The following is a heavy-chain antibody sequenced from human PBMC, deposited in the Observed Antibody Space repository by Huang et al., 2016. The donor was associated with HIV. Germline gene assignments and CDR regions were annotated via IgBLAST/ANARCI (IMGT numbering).Heavy chain of an antibody. Sequence: VQLVESGGGVVQPGRSLRLACAASGFSFSTYGLHWVRQAPGKGREWVAFIAYDGSNKYYAHSVKGRFTISRDTSENKVYLQMNSLRHEDTAVYYCAKDGADEEWDIDYWGQGTLVTVSS. D-gene: IGHD1-26*01. CDR3: AKDGADEEWDIDY. V-gene: IGHV3-30*18. CDR2: IAYDGSNK. J-gene: IGHJ4*02. CDR1: GFSFSTYG.